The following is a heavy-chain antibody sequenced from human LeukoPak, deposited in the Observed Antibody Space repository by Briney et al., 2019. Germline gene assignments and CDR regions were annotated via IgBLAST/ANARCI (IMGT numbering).Heavy chain of an antibody. CDR1: GFTFSSYA. V-gene: IGHV3-23*01. CDR2: ISGSGGST. D-gene: IGHD6-13*01. Sequence: PGGSLRLSCAASGFTFSSYAMSWVRQAPGKGLELASAISGSGGSTYYADSVKGRFTISRDNSKNTLYLQMNSLRAEDTAVYYCAKVWSSSWDAFDIWGQGTMVTVSS. J-gene: IGHJ3*02. CDR3: AKVWSSSWDAFDI.